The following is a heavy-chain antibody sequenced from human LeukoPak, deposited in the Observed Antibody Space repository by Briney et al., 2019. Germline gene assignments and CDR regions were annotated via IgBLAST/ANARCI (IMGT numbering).Heavy chain of an antibody. Sequence: GESLKISCAVSGFTFTYYAMHWVRQAPGKGLEWVAVISHDGSNQQYADSVKGQVTISRDNSKSTLYLQMDSLRAGDTAVYYCARQGDTGSWYFDYWGQGTLVTVSS. CDR1: GFTFTYYA. CDR3: ARQGDTGSWYFDY. CDR2: ISHDGSNQ. V-gene: IGHV3-30-3*01. D-gene: IGHD2-21*02. J-gene: IGHJ4*02.